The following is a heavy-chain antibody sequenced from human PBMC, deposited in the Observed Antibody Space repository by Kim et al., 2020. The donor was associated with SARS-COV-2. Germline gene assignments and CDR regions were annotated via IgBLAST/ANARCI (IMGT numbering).Heavy chain of an antibody. V-gene: IGHV3-13*01. J-gene: IGHJ6*02. Sequence: GGSLRLSCVASGFTFSNYDMHWVRQVPGKGLEWVSGIGVVGDTYYSGSVKGRFTISRENGKNSLFLQMNSLRAGDTAVYYCARQRFGLDVWGQGTMVTVSS. CDR2: IGVVGDT. CDR3: ARQRFGLDV. CDR1: GFTFSNYD.